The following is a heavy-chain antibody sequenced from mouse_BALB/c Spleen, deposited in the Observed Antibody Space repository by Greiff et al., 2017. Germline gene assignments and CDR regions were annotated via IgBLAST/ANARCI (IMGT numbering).Heavy chain of an antibody. J-gene: IGHJ4*01. CDR1: GYSFTGYF. V-gene: IGHV1-20*02. Sequence: VQLQQSGPELVKPGASVKISCKASGYSFTGYFMNWVMQSHGKSLEWIGRINPYNGDTFYNQKFKGKATLTVDKSSSTAHMELRSLASEDSAVYYCASNMITTWGYAMDYWGQGTSVTVSS. D-gene: IGHD2-4*01. CDR3: ASNMITTWGYAMDY. CDR2: INPYNGDT.